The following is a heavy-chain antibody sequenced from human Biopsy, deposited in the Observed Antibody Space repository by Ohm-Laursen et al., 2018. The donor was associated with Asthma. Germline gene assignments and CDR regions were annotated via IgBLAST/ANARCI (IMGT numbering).Heavy chain of an antibody. V-gene: IGHV4-34*01. CDR3: ARDLSFYDSSGYYRRWFDP. J-gene: IGHJ5*02. CDR1: GGSFSGYY. CDR2: INHSGST. Sequence: GTLSLTCAVYGGSFSGYYWSWIRQPPGKGLEWIGEINHSGSTNYNPSLKSRVTMSVDTSKNQLFLNLSSVTAADTAVYYCARDLSFYDSSGYYRRWFDPWGQGTLVTVSS. D-gene: IGHD3-22*01.